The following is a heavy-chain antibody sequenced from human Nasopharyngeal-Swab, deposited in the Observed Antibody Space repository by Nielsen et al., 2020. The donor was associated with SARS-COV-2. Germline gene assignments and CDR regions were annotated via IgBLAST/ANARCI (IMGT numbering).Heavy chain of an antibody. J-gene: IGHJ5*02. CDR1: GFTVSSNY. Sequence: ESLKISCAASGFTVSSNYMSWVRQAPGKGLEWIGTFYYSGSTYYNPSLKNRVTISVDTSKNQVSLKLNSVTAADTAVYYCARKWPSGYYDSSGYPTAWFDPWGQGTLVTVSS. V-gene: IGHV4-39*07. D-gene: IGHD3-22*01. CDR3: ARKWPSGYYDSSGYPTAWFDP. CDR2: FYYSGST.